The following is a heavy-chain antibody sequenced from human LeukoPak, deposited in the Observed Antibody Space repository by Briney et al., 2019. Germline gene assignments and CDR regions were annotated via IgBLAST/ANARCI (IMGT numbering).Heavy chain of an antibody. CDR2: IYHSGST. V-gene: IGHV4-38-2*02. D-gene: IGHD5-18*01. CDR3: ASSLLADTAMVFDY. Sequence: SETLSLTCTVSGYSRSSGYYWGWIRQPPGKGLEWIGSIYHSGSTYYNPSLKSRVTISVDTSKNQFSLKLSSVTAADTAVYYCASSLLADTAMVFDYWGQGTLVTVSS. J-gene: IGHJ4*02. CDR1: GYSRSSGYY.